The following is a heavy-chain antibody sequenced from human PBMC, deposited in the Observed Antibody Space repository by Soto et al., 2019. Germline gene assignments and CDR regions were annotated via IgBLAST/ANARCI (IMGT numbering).Heavy chain of an antibody. Sequence: DVQLLESGGGLVEPGGSLRLSCAVSGFSVTDAWMNWVRQVPGKGLAWVGRIKSKFDGGSTDYAAPVKGRFTISKDDSKNTLYLQMSSLKTEDTPVYYCTIPTPDTPIVTNYYYFAMDVWGPGTTVSVSS. CDR3: TIPTPDTPIVTNYYYFAMDV. CDR1: GFSVTDAW. J-gene: IGHJ6*02. D-gene: IGHD5-18*01. V-gene: IGHV3-15*07. CDR2: IKSKFDGGST.